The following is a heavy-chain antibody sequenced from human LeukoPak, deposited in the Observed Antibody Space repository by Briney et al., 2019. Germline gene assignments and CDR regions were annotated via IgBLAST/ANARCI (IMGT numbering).Heavy chain of an antibody. Sequence: GGSLRLSCAASGFTFSTFPMHWVRQAPGKGLQWVAVISNDGTNKYYADSEKGRFAISRDNSKSTLFLQMNSLTTEDTAVYYCARGAGTTVYYIDVWGNGTTVTVS. CDR1: GFTFSTFP. D-gene: IGHD1-7*01. CDR3: ARGAGTTVYYIDV. J-gene: IGHJ6*03. CDR2: ISNDGTNK. V-gene: IGHV3-30*01.